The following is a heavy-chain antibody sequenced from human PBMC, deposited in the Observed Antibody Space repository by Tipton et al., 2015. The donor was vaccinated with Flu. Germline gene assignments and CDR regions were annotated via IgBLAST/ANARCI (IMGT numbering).Heavy chain of an antibody. CDR3: ARVSPIVTRGYNDY. J-gene: IGHJ4*02. CDR1: GFTFSSYG. V-gene: IGHV3-33*01. CDR2: IWYDGSDK. Sequence: QMQLVQSGGGVVQPGRSLRLSCAASGFTFSSYGMHWVRQAPGKGLEWVAVIWYDGSDKYYADSVKGRFTISRDNSRNTLYLQMNSLRAEDTAVYYCARVSPIVTRGYNDYWGQGTLVTVSS. D-gene: IGHD4-11*01.